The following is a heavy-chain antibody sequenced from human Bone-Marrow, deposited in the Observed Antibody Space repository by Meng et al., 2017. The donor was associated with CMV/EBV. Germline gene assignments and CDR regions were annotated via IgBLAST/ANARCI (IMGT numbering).Heavy chain of an antibody. V-gene: IGHV4-34*01. D-gene: IGHD6-19*01. Sequence: SETLSLTCAVYGGSFSGYYWSWIRQPPGKGLEWIGSIYYSGSTYYNPSLKSRVTISVDTSKNQFSLKLSSVTAADTAVYYCARPARYSSGWYYFDYWGQGTLVTVSS. CDR3: ARPARYSSGWYYFDY. J-gene: IGHJ4*02. CDR1: GGSFSGYY. CDR2: IYYSGST.